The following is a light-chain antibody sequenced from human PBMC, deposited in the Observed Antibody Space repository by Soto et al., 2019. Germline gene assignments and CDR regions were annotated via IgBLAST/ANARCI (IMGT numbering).Light chain of an antibody. Sequence: EIVLPQSQGTLSLSPGEGATLSCRAIQSISTIYLAWYQQKPGQAPRLLIYDASTRATGIPARFSGSGSGTDFTLTISSLQSEDFAVYYCQQYNYWPPITLGQGTRLEIK. V-gene: IGKV3-15*01. J-gene: IGKJ5*01. CDR1: QSISTIY. CDR2: DAS. CDR3: QQYNYWPPIT.